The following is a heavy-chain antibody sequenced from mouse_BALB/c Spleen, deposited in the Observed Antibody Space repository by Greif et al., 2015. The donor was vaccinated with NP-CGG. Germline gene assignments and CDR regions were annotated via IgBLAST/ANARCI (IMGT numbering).Heavy chain of an antibody. V-gene: IGHV14-3*02. CDR2: IDPANGNT. J-gene: IGHJ1*01. CDR3: ARWDWYFDV. Sequence: EVQLQQSGAELVKPWASVKLSCTASGFNIKDTYMHWVKQRPEQGLEWIGRIDPANGNTKYDPKFQGKATITADTSSNTAYLQLSSLTSEDTAVYYCARWDWYFDVWGAGTTVTVSS. CDR1: GFNIKDTY.